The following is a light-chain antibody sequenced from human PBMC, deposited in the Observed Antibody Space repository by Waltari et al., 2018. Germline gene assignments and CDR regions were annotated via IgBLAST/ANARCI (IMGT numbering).Light chain of an antibody. Sequence: DIQMTQSPSTLSASVGDRVTISCRASQSIRTWLAWYQQKPGQAPKLLIYRASHLEGGVPSRFSGSGFGTEFTLTISSLQPDDFATYYCQQYNNYWTFGQGIKEEIK. CDR1: QSIRTW. J-gene: IGKJ1*01. CDR3: QQYNNYWT. V-gene: IGKV1-5*03. CDR2: RAS.